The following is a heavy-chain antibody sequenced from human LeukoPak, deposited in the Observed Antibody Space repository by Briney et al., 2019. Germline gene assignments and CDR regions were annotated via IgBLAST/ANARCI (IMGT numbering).Heavy chain of an antibody. J-gene: IGHJ6*03. D-gene: IGHD4-17*01. CDR3: ARSGDLGYYYMDV. Sequence: PGGSLRLSCAASGFTFSHYWMHWVRQGPGKGLVWVSRINSDGGSTDYADSVKGRFTISRDNAENTLYLQMNSLRAEDTAVYYCARSGDLGYYYMDVWGKGITVTVSS. CDR1: GFTFSHYW. CDR2: INSDGGST. V-gene: IGHV3-74*01.